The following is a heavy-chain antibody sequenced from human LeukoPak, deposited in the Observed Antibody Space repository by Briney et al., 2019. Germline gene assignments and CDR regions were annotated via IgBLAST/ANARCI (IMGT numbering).Heavy chain of an antibody. Sequence: ASVKVSCKASSYSFANYSISWVRQAPGQGLEWMGWISGYNGNTSYAQNLQDRVTMTTDPSTSTAYMELRSLRSDDTAVYYCARVGPYDSGSYYNINPYYYCMDAWGKGTTVTVSS. D-gene: IGHD3-10*01. CDR1: SYSFANYS. V-gene: IGHV1-18*01. CDR3: ARVGPYDSGSYYNINPYYYCMDA. CDR2: ISGYNGNT. J-gene: IGHJ6*03.